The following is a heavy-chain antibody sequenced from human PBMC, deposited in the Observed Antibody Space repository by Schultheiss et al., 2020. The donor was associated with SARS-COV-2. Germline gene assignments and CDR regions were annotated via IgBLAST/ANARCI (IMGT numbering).Heavy chain of an antibody. CDR1: GFTFSNAW. D-gene: IGHD3-3*01. V-gene: IGHV3-15*01. CDR2: IKSKTDGGTT. Sequence: GGSLRLSCAASGFTFSNAWMSWVRQAPGKGLEWVGRIKSKTDGGTTDYAAPVKGRFTISRDDSKNTLYLQMNSLKTEDTAVYYCTTVRSYYDFWSGYSIGYFDYWGQGTLVTVSS. CDR3: TTVRSYYDFWSGYSIGYFDY. J-gene: IGHJ4*02.